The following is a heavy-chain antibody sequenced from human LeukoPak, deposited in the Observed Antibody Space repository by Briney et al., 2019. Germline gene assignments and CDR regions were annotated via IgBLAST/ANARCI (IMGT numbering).Heavy chain of an antibody. V-gene: IGHV3-20*04. J-gene: IGHJ4*02. CDR3: ATLSVVVVPAELN. Sequence: GGSLRLSCAASGFIFDDYDMSWVRQAPGKGLEGVSAVNWNGDNTGYADSVKGRFTISRDNAKNSLYLQMNSLRAEDTAVYYCATLSVVVVPAELNWGQGTLVTVSS. D-gene: IGHD2-15*01. CDR2: VNWNGDNT. CDR1: GFIFDDYD.